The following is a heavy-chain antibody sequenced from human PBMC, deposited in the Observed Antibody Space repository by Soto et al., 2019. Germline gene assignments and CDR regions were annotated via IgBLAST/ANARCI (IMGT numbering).Heavy chain of an antibody. V-gene: IGHV4-34*01. Sequence: SETLSLTCAVYGGSFSGYYWIWIRQPPGKGLEWIGEINHSGSTNYNPSLKSRVTISVDTSKNQFSLKLSSVTAADTAVYYCARGVLRYFDYDYWGQGTLVTVSS. D-gene: IGHD3-9*01. CDR1: GGSFSGYY. J-gene: IGHJ4*02. CDR2: INHSGST. CDR3: ARGVLRYFDYDY.